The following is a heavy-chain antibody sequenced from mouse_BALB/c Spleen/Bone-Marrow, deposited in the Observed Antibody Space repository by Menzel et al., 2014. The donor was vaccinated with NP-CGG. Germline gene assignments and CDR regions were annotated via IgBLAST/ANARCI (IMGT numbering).Heavy chain of an antibody. V-gene: IGHV5-6-3*01. CDR2: INSNGGST. Sequence: DVHLVESGGGLVQPGGSLKLSCAASGFTFSSYGMSWVRQTPDKRLELVATINSNGGSTYYPDSVKGRFTISRDNAKNTLYLQMSSLKSEDTAMYYCARDYYGSSDYWGQGTTFTVSS. J-gene: IGHJ2*01. D-gene: IGHD1-1*01. CDR3: ARDYYGSSDY. CDR1: GFTFSSYG.